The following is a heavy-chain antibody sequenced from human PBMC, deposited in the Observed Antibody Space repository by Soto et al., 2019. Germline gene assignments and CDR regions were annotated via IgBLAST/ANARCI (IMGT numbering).Heavy chain of an antibody. CDR3: AITHLRFGEHHY. V-gene: IGHV1-8*01. Sequence: QVQLVQSGAEVKKPGASVKVSCKASGYTFTSYDINWVRQATGQGLEWMGWMNPNSGNTGYAQKFQGRGTMTRNNSISTAYMELSSLRSEDTAVYYCAITHLRFGEHHYWGQGTLVTVSS. J-gene: IGHJ4*02. CDR1: GYTFTSYD. D-gene: IGHD3-10*01. CDR2: MNPNSGNT.